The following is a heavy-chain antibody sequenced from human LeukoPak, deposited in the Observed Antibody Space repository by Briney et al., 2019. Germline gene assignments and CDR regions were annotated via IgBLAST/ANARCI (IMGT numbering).Heavy chain of an antibody. V-gene: IGHV4-59*08. Sequence: SGTLSLTCTVSGGSISSYYWSWIRQPPGKGLEWIGYIYYSGSTNYNPSLKSRVTISVDTSKNQFSLKLSSVTAADTAVYYCARLSGYYYYFDYWGQGTLVTVSS. J-gene: IGHJ4*02. CDR3: ARLSGYYYYFDY. D-gene: IGHD3-22*01. CDR1: GGSISSYY. CDR2: IYYSGST.